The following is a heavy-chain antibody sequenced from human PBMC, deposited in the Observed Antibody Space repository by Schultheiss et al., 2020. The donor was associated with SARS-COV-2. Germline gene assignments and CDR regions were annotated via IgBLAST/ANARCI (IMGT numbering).Heavy chain of an antibody. D-gene: IGHD1-26*01. CDR1: GGSIRSYN. V-gene: IGHV4-59*01. J-gene: IGHJ6*03. Sequence: SETLSLTCTVSGGSIRSYNWSWIRQPPGKGLEWIGYIYYSGSTNYKPSLKSRVTISVDTSKSQFSLKLSSVTAADTAVYYCARGRLGATGWYMDVWGKGTTVTVSS. CDR3: ARGRLGATGWYMDV. CDR2: IYYSGST.